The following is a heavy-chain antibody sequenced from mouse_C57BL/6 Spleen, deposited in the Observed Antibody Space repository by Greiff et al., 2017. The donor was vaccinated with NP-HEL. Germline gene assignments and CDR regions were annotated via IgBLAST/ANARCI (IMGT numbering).Heavy chain of an antibody. V-gene: IGHV1-4*01. Sequence: VQRVESGAELARPGASVKMSCKASGYTFTSYTMHWVKQRPGQGLEWIGYINPSSGYTKYNQKFKDKATLTADKSSSTAYMQLSSLTSEDSAVYYGARAGYFEVWGTGTTVTVSS. CDR3: ARAGYFEV. CDR1: GYTFTSYT. J-gene: IGHJ1*03. CDR2: INPSSGYT.